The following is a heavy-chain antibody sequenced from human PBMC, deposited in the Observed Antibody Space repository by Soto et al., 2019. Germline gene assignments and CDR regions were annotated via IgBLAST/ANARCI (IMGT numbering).Heavy chain of an antibody. CDR1: GGSVSSGSYY. CDR3: VRDGPIIVGATGAFDI. J-gene: IGHJ3*02. V-gene: IGHV4-61*01. CDR2: IYYSGST. Sequence: SETLSLTCTVSGGSVSSGSYYWSWIRQPPGKGLEWIGYIYYSGSTNYNPSLKSRVTISVDTSKNQFSLKLSSVTAADTAVYYCVRDGPIIVGATGAFDIWGQGTMVTVSS. D-gene: IGHD1-26*01.